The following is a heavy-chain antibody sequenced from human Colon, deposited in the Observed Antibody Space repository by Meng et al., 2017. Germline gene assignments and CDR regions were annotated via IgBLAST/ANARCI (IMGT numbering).Heavy chain of an antibody. V-gene: IGHV6-1*01. D-gene: IGHD3-10*02. Sequence: QLQQSRPGLVKPSQTLSLTCAIPGDSVSSNSAAWNWIRQSPSRGLEWLGRTYYRSKYYNDYALSVKSRITINPDTSKNQFSLQLNSVTPEDTAIYYCARDWGDVRGGFDFWGQGTLVTVSS. J-gene: IGHJ4*02. CDR2: TYYRSKYYN. CDR3: ARDWGDVRGGFDF. CDR1: GDSVSSNSAA.